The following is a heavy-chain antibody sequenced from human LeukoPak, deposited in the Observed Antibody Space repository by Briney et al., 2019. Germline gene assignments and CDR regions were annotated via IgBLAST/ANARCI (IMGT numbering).Heavy chain of an antibody. J-gene: IGHJ5*02. D-gene: IGHD3-10*01. CDR2: ISGSSGST. CDR3: SKSGFGESASYNWFYP. CDR1: GFTFSNYA. V-gene: IGHV3-23*01. Sequence: QPGGSLRLSCAASGFTFSNYAMSWVRQAPGKGLEWVSGISGSSGSTYYADSVKGRFTISRDNSKNTLYLQMNSLRGEDTAVYYCSKSGFGESASYNWFYPWGQGTLVTVSS.